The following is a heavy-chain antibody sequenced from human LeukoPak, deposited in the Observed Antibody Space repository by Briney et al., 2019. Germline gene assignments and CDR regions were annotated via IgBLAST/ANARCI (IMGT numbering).Heavy chain of an antibody. CDR1: GGTFSSYA. J-gene: IGHJ4*02. V-gene: IGHV7-4-1*02. D-gene: IGHD3-22*01. Sequence: ASVKVSCKASGGTFSSYAISWVRQAPGQGLEWMGWINTITGNPTYAQGFTGRFVFSLDTSVSTTYLQISSLQADDTAVHYCVRTLYDSSGYFNYWGQGTLVTVSS. CDR2: INTITGNP. CDR3: VRTLYDSSGYFNY.